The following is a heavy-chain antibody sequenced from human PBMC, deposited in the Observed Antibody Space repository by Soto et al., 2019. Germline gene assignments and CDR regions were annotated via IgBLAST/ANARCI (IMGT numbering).Heavy chain of an antibody. J-gene: IGHJ6*02. CDR1: GYSFTTYG. V-gene: IGHV1-18*01. Sequence: QVQLVQSRGEVKKPGASVKVSCKTSGYSFTTYGISWVRQAPGQGLEWMGWISGYNGNTNYAQKLKGRLTMTTDTSTSTAYMELRSRTSDDTAVDYCAREGPAPYYYYGMDVWGQGSTVTVSS. CDR3: AREGPAPYYYYGMDV. CDR2: ISGYNGNT.